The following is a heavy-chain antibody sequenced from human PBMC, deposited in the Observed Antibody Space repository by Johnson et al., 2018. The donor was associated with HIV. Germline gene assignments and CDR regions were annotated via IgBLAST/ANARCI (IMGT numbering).Heavy chain of an antibody. V-gene: IGHV3-66*01. CDR3: ARGVRGVIID. CDR2: IYSGGST. Sequence: EVQLVESGGGVVQPGRSLRLSCAASGFTFSSYGMNWVRQAPGKGLEWVAVIYSGGSTYYADSVKGRFTISRDNSKNTVYLQMNNLRAEDTAVYNCARGVRGVIIDWGQGTMVAVSS. D-gene: IGHD3-10*01. J-gene: IGHJ3*01. CDR1: GFTFSSYG.